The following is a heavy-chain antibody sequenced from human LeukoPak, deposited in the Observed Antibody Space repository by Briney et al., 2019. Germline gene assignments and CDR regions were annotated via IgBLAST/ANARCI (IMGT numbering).Heavy chain of an antibody. CDR2: INPNSGGT. D-gene: IGHD5-18*01. V-gene: IGHV1-2*02. Sequence: GASVKVSCKASGYTFTGYYMHWVRQAPGHRLEWMGWINPNSGGTNYAQKFQGRVTMTRDTSISTAYMELSRLRSDDTGVYYCARVPRIQLWPATDYWGQGTLVTVSS. J-gene: IGHJ4*02. CDR3: ARVPRIQLWPATDY. CDR1: GYTFTGYY.